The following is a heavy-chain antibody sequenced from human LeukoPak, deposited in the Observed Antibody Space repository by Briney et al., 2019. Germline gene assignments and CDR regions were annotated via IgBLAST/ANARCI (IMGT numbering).Heavy chain of an antibody. CDR2: INPDGSTT. J-gene: IGHJ4*02. CDR1: GFTFSSYW. D-gene: IGHD2-2*01. V-gene: IGHV3-74*01. Sequence: GGSLRLSCAASGFTFSSYWMHWVRQAPGKGLVWVSRINPDGSTTTYADSVKGRFTISRDNAKNTLYLQMNSLRAEDTAVYYCAKVNWCYASCADAWGQGTLVTVSS. CDR3: AKVNWCYASCADA.